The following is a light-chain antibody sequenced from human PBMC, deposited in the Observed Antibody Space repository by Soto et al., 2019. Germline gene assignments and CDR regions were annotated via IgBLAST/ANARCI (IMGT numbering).Light chain of an antibody. CDR1: QSVSGS. CDR2: DAS. CDR3: HQYNIWPWT. J-gene: IGKJ1*01. V-gene: IGKV3-15*01. Sequence: EIVLPQSPATLSVYPGDRATLSCTASQSVSGSVAWYQQKPVQTPRRLIYDASTRATDITATFSGSGSGTEFTLTISSLQSEYWAVYHWHQYNIWPWTFGQGTKVEIK.